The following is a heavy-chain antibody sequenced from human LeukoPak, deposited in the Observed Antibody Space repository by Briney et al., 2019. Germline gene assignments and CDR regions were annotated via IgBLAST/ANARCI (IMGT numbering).Heavy chain of an antibody. CDR3: ARINLYYFDY. Sequence: SETLSLTCTVSGGSISSSSYYWGWIRQPPGKGLEWIGEINHSGSTNYNPSLKSRVTISVDTSKNQFSLKLSSVTAADTAVYYCARINLYYFDYWGQGTLVTVSS. V-gene: IGHV4-39*07. CDR2: INHSGST. CDR1: GGSISSSSYY. J-gene: IGHJ4*02.